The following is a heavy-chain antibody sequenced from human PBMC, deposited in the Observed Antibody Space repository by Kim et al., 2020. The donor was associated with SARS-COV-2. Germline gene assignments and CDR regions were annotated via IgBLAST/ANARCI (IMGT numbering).Heavy chain of an antibody. D-gene: IGHD2-2*01. V-gene: IGHV3-23*01. J-gene: IGHJ4*01. Sequence: ADAVRGRFTISRDNPNNAVYLQMNSLRAEDTAKYYCAKGRSGTSTSCYNYWGQGTLVSVSS. CDR3: AKGRSGTSTSCYNY.